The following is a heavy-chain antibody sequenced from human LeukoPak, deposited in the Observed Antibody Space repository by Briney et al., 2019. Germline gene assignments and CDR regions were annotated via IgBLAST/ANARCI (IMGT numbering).Heavy chain of an antibody. V-gene: IGHV4-39*02. CDR3: ARRDSVVVVAARGDDALDI. J-gene: IGHJ3*02. D-gene: IGHD2-15*01. CDR1: GGSISSSSYY. CDR2: ICYSGST. Sequence: SETLSLTCTVSGGSISSSSYYWGWIRQPPGEGLEWFGGICYSGSTFYNPWLKSQVTRSVDASKSHFSLKLSHVTAADATVYYCARRDSVVVVAARGDDALDIWGRGTMVTVSS.